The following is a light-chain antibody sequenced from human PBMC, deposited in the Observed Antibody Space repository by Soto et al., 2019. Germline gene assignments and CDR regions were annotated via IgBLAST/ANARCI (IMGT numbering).Light chain of an antibody. CDR2: KAS. J-gene: IGKJ1*01. CDR1: QSISTW. CDR3: QQYNNWPRT. V-gene: IGKV1-5*03. Sequence: DIQMTQSPSTLSASVGDRVTITCRASQSISTWLAWYQQKPGKAPNLLIYKASSLESGVPSRFSGSGSGTEFTLTINSLQSEDFAVYYCQQYNNWPRTFGQVTKVDNK.